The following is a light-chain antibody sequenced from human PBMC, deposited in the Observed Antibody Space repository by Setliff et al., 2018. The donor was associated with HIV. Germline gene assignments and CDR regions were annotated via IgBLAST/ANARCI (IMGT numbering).Light chain of an antibody. CDR3: CSYAGSSTPYV. J-gene: IGLJ1*01. Sequence: QSALTQPASVSGSPGQSITISCTGTSSDVGGYNYVSWYQQHPGKAPTLMIYDVTKRPSGVSNRFSGSKSGNTASLTISGLQAEDEADYYCCSYAGSSTPYVFGTGTKVTVL. V-gene: IGLV2-23*02. CDR2: DVT. CDR1: SSDVGGYNY.